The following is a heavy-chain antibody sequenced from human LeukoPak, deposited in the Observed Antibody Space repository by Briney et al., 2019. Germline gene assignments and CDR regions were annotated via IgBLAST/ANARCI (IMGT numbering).Heavy chain of an antibody. CDR1: GYTFSGSD. J-gene: IGHJ6*03. V-gene: IGHV7-4-1*02. CDR3: ARGHDSSGYYYYYYYYYLDV. D-gene: IGHD3-22*01. CDR2: INTNTGNP. Sequence: ASVKVSCKASGYTFSGSDMNWVRQAPGQGLEWMGWINTNTGNPTYAQGFTGRFVFSLDTSVSTAYLQISSLKAEDTAVYYCARGHDSSGYYYYYYYYYLDVWGKGTTVTVSS.